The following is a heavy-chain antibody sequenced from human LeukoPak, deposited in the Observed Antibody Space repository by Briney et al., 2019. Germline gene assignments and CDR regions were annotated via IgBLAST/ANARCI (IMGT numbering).Heavy chain of an antibody. CDR3: ARGITMVRVYYYYMDV. J-gene: IGHJ6*03. CDR1: GGSISRYY. D-gene: IGHD3-10*01. V-gene: IGHV4-59*01. Sequence: SETLSLTCTVSGGSISRYYWSWIRQHPGKGLEWIGYISYSGSTTYNSSLKSRVTISVDTSKNQFSLKLSSVTAADTAVYYCARGITMVRVYYYYMDVWGKGTTVTISS. CDR2: ISYSGST.